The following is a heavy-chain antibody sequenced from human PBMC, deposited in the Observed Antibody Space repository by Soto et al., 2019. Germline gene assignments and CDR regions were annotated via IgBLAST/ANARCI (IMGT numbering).Heavy chain of an antibody. Sequence: SETLSLTCSVSGVSISNTSYYWGWIRQPPGKGLEWVGTIYFSGSTFYNPSLKSRVTISIDTSKNQFSLRLSSVTAADTAVYYCARHGYYWGQGTLVTVSS. V-gene: IGHV4-39*01. CDR2: IYFSGST. CDR1: GVSISNTSYY. CDR3: ARHGYY. J-gene: IGHJ4*02.